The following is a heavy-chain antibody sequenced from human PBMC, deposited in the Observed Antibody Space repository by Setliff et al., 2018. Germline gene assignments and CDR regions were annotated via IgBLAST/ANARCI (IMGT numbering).Heavy chain of an antibody. V-gene: IGHV4-59*12. CDR1: GESISDSY. Sequence: PSETLSLTCGVYGESISDSYWSWIRQPPGKGLEWIGYIYYSGSTNYNPSLKSRVTISVDTSKNQFSLKLSSVTAADTAVYYCARGRRGLYGESDYWGQGTLVTVSS. D-gene: IGHD4-17*01. CDR3: ARGRRGLYGESDY. CDR2: IYYSGST. J-gene: IGHJ4*02.